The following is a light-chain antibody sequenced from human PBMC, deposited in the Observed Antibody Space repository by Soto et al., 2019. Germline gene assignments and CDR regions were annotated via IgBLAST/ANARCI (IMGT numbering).Light chain of an antibody. Sequence: DLVMTQPPHSLPVTPGEPASIASRSSQTLLDSHDGNTYLDWYLQKPGHSPQLLIYGISSRASGVPDRFSGSGSGTDFRLNISRAEAGDVGVFFSMHRKALPWKFGRSTKV. V-gene: IGKV2-40*01. J-gene: IGKJ1*01. CDR3: MHRKALPWK. CDR1: QTLLDSHDGNTY. CDR2: GIS.